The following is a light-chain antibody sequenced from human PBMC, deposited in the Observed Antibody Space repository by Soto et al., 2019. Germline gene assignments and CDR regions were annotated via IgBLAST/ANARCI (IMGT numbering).Light chain of an antibody. J-gene: IGLJ2*01. CDR3: QSYDSSLHVV. CDR1: NSNIGAGYN. Sequence: QPVLTQPPSVSGAPGQRVTISCTGSNSNIGAGYNVHWYQQLPGTAPKLLIYVNNNRPSGVPDRFSGSKSGTSASLAITGLQAEDEADYYCQSYDSSLHVVFGGGTQLTVL. V-gene: IGLV1-40*01. CDR2: VNN.